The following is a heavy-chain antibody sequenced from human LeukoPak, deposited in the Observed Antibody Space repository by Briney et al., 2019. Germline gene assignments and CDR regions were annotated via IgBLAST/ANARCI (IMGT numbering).Heavy chain of an antibody. D-gene: IGHD2-2*01. CDR1: GYTFTGYY. V-gene: IGHV1-2*02. CDR2: INPNSGGT. Sequence: ASVKVSCKASGYTFTGYYMHWVRQAPGQGLEWMGWINPNSGGTNYAQKFQGRVTMTRDTSISTAYMELSRLRSDDTAVYYCARVSIYCSSTSCQYPYYYYYYMDVWGKGTTVTVSS. J-gene: IGHJ6*03. CDR3: ARVSIYCSSTSCQYPYYYYYYMDV.